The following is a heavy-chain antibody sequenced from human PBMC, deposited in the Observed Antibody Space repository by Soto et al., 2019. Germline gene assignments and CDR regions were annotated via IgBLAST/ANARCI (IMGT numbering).Heavy chain of an antibody. J-gene: IGHJ4*02. Sequence: QVQLVESGGGVVQPGRSLRLSCAASGFIFSSYAMHWVRQAPGKGLEWVALISYDGTFEYYADSVKGRFSISRDHSKNTLVLQMNSLRGEDTAVYYCVKDVTVAGTKICDYWGQGTLVTVSS. V-gene: IGHV3-30*18. CDR2: ISYDGTFE. CDR3: VKDVTVAGTKICDY. D-gene: IGHD6-19*01. CDR1: GFIFSSYA.